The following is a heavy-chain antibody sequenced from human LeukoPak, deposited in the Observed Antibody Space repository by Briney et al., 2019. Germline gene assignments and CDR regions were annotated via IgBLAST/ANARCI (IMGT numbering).Heavy chain of an antibody. CDR3: ARDPYYYGSGTETRDDAFDI. Sequence: PSETLSLTCTVSGGSISITSYYSGWIRQPPGKGLEWIGSIYYSGSTYYNPSLKSRVTISVDTSKNQFSLKLSSVTAADTAVYYCARDPYYYGSGTETRDDAFDIWGQGTMVTVSS. CDR2: IYYSGST. J-gene: IGHJ3*02. V-gene: IGHV4-39*07. CDR1: GGSISITSYY. D-gene: IGHD3-10*01.